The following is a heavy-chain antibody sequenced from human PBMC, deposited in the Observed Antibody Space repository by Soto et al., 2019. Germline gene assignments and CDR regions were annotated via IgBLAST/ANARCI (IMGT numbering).Heavy chain of an antibody. CDR3: ARDRRGSLVVAATKEEESYYYYYGMDV. CDR1: GGSVSSGSYY. J-gene: IGHJ6*02. CDR2: IYYSGST. D-gene: IGHD2-15*01. Sequence: SETLSLTCTVSGGSVSSGSYYWSWIRQPPGKGLEWIGYIYYSGSTNYNPSLKSRVTISVDTSKNQFSLKLSSVTAADTAVYYCARDRRGSLVVAATKEEESYYYYYGMDVWGQGTTVTVSS. V-gene: IGHV4-61*01.